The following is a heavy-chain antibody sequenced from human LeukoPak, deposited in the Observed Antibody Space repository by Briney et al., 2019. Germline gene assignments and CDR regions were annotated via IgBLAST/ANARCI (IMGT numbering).Heavy chain of an antibody. D-gene: IGHD6-13*01. Sequence: GGSLRLSCAASGFTFSSYAMSWVHQAPGKGLEWVSAISGSGGSTYYADSVKGRFTISRDNSKNTPYLQMNSLRAEDTAVYYCAKAPIAAPHWFDPWGQGTLVTVSS. CDR1: GFTFSSYA. J-gene: IGHJ5*02. CDR3: AKAPIAAPHWFDP. CDR2: ISGSGGST. V-gene: IGHV3-23*01.